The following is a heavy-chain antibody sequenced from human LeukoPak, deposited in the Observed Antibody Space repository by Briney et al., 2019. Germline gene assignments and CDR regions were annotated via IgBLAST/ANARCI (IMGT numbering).Heavy chain of an antibody. CDR2: ISGSGAST. J-gene: IGHJ4*02. D-gene: IGHD1-26*01. CDR1: GFTFSSYW. CDR3: AKDVGKWESLHFFDY. Sequence: GGSLRLSCAASGFTFSSYWMNWVRQAPGKGLEWISGISGSGASTYYADSVKGRFTISRDDSRNTLYLQMNSLRGDDTAVYYCAKDVGKWESLHFFDYWGQGTLVTVSS. V-gene: IGHV3-23*01.